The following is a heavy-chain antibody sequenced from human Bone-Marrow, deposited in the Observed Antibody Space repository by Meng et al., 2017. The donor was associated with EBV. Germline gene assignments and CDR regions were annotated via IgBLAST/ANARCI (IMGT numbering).Heavy chain of an antibody. Sequence: VQVVDAGGGLVQPWGSRRLFLAASGFTLSRYLVHCVRQAPGKGLVWVSRINPDGSVINYADSVKGRFTISRDNAKNTVYLQMNNLRADDTAVYYCAKDCFGDKDSWGQGTLVTVSS. V-gene: IGHV3-74*01. CDR1: GFTLSRYL. D-gene: IGHD2-21*01. CDR3: AKDCFGDKDS. J-gene: IGHJ4*02. CDR2: INPDGSVI.